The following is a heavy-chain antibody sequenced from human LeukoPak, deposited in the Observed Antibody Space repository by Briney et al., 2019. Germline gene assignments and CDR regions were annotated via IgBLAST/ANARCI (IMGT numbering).Heavy chain of an antibody. CDR1: GFTFGDYA. CDR2: IRSKAYGGTT. V-gene: IGHV3-49*04. D-gene: IGHD6-19*01. J-gene: IGHJ4*02. CDR3: TRVSGWYGGYFDY. Sequence: GGSLRLSCTASGFTFGDYAMSWVRQAPGKGLEWVGFIRSKAYGGTTEYAASVKGRFTISRDDSKSIAYLQMNSLKTEDTAVCYCTRVSGWYGGYFDYWGQGTLVTVSS.